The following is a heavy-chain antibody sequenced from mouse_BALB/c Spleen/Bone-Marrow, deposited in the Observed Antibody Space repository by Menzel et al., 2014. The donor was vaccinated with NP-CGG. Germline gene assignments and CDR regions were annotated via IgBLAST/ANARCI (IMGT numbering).Heavy chain of an antibody. Sequence: DVQLQESGGGLVQPGGSLKLSCAASGFDFSRYWMTWVRQAPGKGLEWIGEINPDSSTINYAPSLKDKFIISRDNAKNTRYQQMIKVRSEDTALYYCAKNYYNGYVAYWGQGTLVTVSA. CDR2: INPDSSTI. D-gene: IGHD1-2*01. V-gene: IGHV4-1*02. CDR1: GFDFSRYW. CDR3: AKNYYNGYVAY. J-gene: IGHJ3*01.